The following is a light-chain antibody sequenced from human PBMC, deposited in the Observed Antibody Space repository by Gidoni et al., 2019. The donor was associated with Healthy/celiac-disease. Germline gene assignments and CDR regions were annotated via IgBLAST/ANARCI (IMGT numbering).Light chain of an antibody. CDR3: QAWDSTVV. CDR1: KLGDKY. Sequence: SYERTQPPSVPVSPGQTASITCSGDKLGDKYACWYQQKPGQSPVLVIYQDSKRPSGIPERFSGSNSGNTATLTISGTQAMDEADYYCQAWDSTVVFGGGTKLTVL. CDR2: QDS. J-gene: IGLJ2*01. V-gene: IGLV3-1*01.